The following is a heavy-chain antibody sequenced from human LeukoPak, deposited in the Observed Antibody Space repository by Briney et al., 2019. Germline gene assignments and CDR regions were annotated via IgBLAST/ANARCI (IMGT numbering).Heavy chain of an antibody. D-gene: IGHD6-13*01. J-gene: IGHJ4*02. Sequence: GGSLRLSCAASGFAFSSYAMHWVRQGPGKGLEWVALVSYDGGSKYYADSVKGRITTSRDNSKNTLHLQMSSLRTEDTAVYYCARVKGGIAAAGNYFDYWGQGTLVTVSS. V-gene: IGHV3-30-3*01. CDR3: ARVKGGIAAAGNYFDY. CDR1: GFAFSSYA. CDR2: VSYDGGSK.